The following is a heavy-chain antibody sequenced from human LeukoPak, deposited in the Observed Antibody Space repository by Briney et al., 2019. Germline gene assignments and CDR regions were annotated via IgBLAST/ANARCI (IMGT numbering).Heavy chain of an antibody. CDR3: ARDQLLWFGELPKGPFDY. Sequence: TGGSLRLSCAASGLTFSSYWMSWVRQAPGKGLEWVANIKQDGSEKYYVDSVKGRFTISRDNAKNSLYLQMNSLRAEDTAVYYCARDQLLWFGELPKGPFDYWGQGTLVTVSS. V-gene: IGHV3-7*01. D-gene: IGHD3-10*01. J-gene: IGHJ4*02. CDR2: IKQDGSEK. CDR1: GLTFSSYW.